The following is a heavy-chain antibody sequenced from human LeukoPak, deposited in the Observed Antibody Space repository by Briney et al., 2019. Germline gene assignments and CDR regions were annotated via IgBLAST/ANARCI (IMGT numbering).Heavy chain of an antibody. D-gene: IGHD3-3*02. CDR1: GFTFSSYW. CDR2: IYYSGST. Sequence: PGGSLRLSCAASGFTFSSYWMSWIRQPPGKGLEWIGYIYYSGSTNYNPSLKSRVTISVDTSKNQFSLKLSSVTAADTAVYYCARVGISRDRDYFDYWGQGTLVTVSS. J-gene: IGHJ4*02. V-gene: IGHV4-59*01. CDR3: ARVGISRDRDYFDY.